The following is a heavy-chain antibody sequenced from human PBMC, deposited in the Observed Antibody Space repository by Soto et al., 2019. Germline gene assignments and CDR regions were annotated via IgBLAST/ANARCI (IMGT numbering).Heavy chain of an antibody. CDR2: INHSGST. CDR1: GGSISSSSYY. Sequence: PSETMSLTCTVSGGSISSSSYYWSWIRQPPGKGLEWIGEINHSGSTNYNPSLKSRVTISVDTSKNQFSLKLSSVTAADTAVYYCARGAYSSSWAPSDYWGQGTLVTVSS. D-gene: IGHD6-13*01. J-gene: IGHJ4*02. V-gene: IGHV4-39*07. CDR3: ARGAYSSSWAPSDY.